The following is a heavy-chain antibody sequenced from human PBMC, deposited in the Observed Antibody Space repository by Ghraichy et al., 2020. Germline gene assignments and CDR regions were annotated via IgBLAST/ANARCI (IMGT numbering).Heavy chain of an antibody. D-gene: IGHD3-22*01. J-gene: IGHJ4*02. CDR2: IWYDGSNK. CDR1: GFTFSSYG. Sequence: GESLNISCAASGFTFSSYGMHWVRQAPGKGLEWVAVIWYDGSNKYYADSVKGRFTISRDNSKNTLYLQMNSLRAEDTAVYYCARDLYYYDSSGYRGMGFDYWGQGTLVTVSS. V-gene: IGHV3-33*01. CDR3: ARDLYYYDSSGYRGMGFDY.